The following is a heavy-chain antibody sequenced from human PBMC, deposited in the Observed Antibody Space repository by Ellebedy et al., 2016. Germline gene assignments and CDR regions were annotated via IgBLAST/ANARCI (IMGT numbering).Heavy chain of an antibody. CDR2: ISRTSETI. J-gene: IGHJ4*02. V-gene: IGHV3-48*04. Sequence: GESLKISCVASGFTFRSNNMHWVRQAPGKGLEWVSYISRTSETIYYADSVKGRFTISRDNARNSLYLQMNSLRVEDTAVYYCAREAGSAPFDYWGQGTLVTVSS. CDR3: AREAGSAPFDY. CDR1: GFTFRSNN. D-gene: IGHD3-10*01.